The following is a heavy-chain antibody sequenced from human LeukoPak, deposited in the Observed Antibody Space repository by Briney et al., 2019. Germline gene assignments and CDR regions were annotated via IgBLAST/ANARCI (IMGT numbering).Heavy chain of an antibody. J-gene: IGHJ4*02. V-gene: IGHV1-69*04. Sequence: SVKGSCKASGGTFSSYAISWVRQAPGQGLEWRGRIIPILGIANYAQKFQGRVTITADKSTSTAYMELSSLRSEDTALYYCASALYGSSFGAGDYWGQGTLVSVPS. D-gene: IGHD6-6*01. CDR3: ASALYGSSFGAGDY. CDR1: GGTFSSYA. CDR2: IIPILGIA.